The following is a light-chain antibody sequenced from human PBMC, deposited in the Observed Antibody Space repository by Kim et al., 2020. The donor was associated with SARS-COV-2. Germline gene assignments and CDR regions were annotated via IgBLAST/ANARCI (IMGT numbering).Light chain of an antibody. CDR1: TGPVTSNQW. J-gene: IGLJ3*02. CDR2: DTN. CDR3: SLNYAGGRM. Sequence: QAVVTQEPSLTVSPGTVTLTCGSNTGPVTSNQWPYWVQQKPGQVPRTLIYDTNNKHSWTPARFSGSLFGGKAALTLSGAQPDDEADYYCSLNYAGGRMFGGGTQLTVL. V-gene: IGLV7-46*01.